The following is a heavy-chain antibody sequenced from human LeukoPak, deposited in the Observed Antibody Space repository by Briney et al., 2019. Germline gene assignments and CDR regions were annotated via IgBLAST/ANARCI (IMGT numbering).Heavy chain of an antibody. D-gene: IGHD3-22*01. CDR3: ARDIGNYYDYIYHYYYDY. CDR2: IYNTGST. Sequence: SETLSLTCTVSGGSVTSYYWNWIRQPAGKGLEWVGRIYNTGSTWYNPSLKGRVSMSIDTSKNQFSLKLHSVTAADAAVYYCARDIGNYYDYIYHYYYDYWGQGSLVTVSS. V-gene: IGHV4-4*07. J-gene: IGHJ4*02. CDR1: GGSVTSYY.